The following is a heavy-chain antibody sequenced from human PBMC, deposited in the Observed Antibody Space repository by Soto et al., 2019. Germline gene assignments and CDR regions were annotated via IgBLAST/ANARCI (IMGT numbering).Heavy chain of an antibody. CDR2: ISAYNGNT. V-gene: IGHV1-18*01. Sequence: ASVKVSCKASGYTFTSYGISWVRQAPGQGLEWMGWISAYNGNTNYAQKLQGRVTKNTDTSTSTAYMELRSLKSDDTAVYYCARDPSSIAVAGYFDYWGQGTLVTVSS. J-gene: IGHJ4*02. CDR1: GYTFTSYG. CDR3: ARDPSSIAVAGYFDY. D-gene: IGHD6-19*01.